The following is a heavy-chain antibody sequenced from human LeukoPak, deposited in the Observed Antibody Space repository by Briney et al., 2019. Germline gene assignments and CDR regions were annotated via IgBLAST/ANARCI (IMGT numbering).Heavy chain of an antibody. CDR1: EYSFTMYW. D-gene: IGHD4-23*01. J-gene: IGHJ2*01. Sequence: GESLKISCKGSEYSFTMYWIGWVRQMPGKGLEWMGIIYPGDSNTRYSPSFQGQVTISVDKSINTAYVQWSSLKASDTAMYYCARRVVNNRNWYFNLWGRGTLVTVSS. CDR3: ARRVVNNRNWYFNL. V-gene: IGHV5-51*01. CDR2: IYPGDSNT.